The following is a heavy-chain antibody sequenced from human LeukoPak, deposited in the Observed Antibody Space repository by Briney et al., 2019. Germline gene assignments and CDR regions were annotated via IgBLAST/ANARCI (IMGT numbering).Heavy chain of an antibody. CDR2: IYYSGST. V-gene: IGHV4-59*08. CDR1: GGSISSYY. CDR3: AKHGSGSYQGY. Sequence: PSETLSLTCTVSGGSISSYYWSWIRQPPGKGLEWIGYIYYSGSTNYNPSLKSRVTISVDTSKNQFFLELTSVTAADTAVYYCAKHGSGSYQGYWGQGTLVTVSS. J-gene: IGHJ4*02. D-gene: IGHD3-10*01.